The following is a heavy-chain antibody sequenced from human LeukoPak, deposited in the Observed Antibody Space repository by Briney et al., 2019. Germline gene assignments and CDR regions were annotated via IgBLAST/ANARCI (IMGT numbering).Heavy chain of an antibody. CDR1: GGSTSSGGYY. CDR2: IYHSGST. CDR3: VSGYSSGWPFY. D-gene: IGHD6-19*01. V-gene: IGHV4-30-2*01. Sequence: SETLSLTCTVSGGSTSSGGYYWSWIRQPPGKGLEWIGYIYHSGSTYYNPSLKSRVTISVDTSKNQFSLKLSSVTAADTAVYYCVSGYSSGWPFYWGQGTLVTVSS. J-gene: IGHJ4*02.